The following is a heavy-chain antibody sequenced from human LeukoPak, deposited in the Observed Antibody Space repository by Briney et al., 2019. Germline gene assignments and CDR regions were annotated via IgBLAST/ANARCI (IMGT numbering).Heavy chain of an antibody. Sequence: ASVKVSCKASGGTFSSYAISWVRQAPGQGLEWMGGIIPIFGTANYAQKFQRRVTITTDESTSTAYMELSSLRSEDTAVYYCARGKYNWNYYYYMDVWGKGTTVTVSS. CDR1: GGTFSSYA. V-gene: IGHV1-69*05. CDR3: ARGKYNWNYYYYMDV. CDR2: IIPIFGTA. D-gene: IGHD1-20*01. J-gene: IGHJ6*03.